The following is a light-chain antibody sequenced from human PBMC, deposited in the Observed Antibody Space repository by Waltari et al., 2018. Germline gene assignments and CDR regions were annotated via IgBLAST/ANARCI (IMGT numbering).Light chain of an antibody. CDR1: QSVSVN. V-gene: IGKV3-15*01. Sequence: EVVLTQSPATQSRSPGERATLSCRASQSVSVNLAWYQQRPGQAPRLLIYSASTRATGIPARFSGSGSGTEFTLTISSLESEDFAVYYCQQSHNWPPFTFGGGTKVEIK. CDR3: QQSHNWPPFT. J-gene: IGKJ4*01. CDR2: SAS.